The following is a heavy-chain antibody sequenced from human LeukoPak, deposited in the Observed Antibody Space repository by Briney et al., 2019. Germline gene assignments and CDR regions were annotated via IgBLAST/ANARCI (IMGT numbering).Heavy chain of an antibody. CDR3: ARVSNYYGSGNYQKQFDY. J-gene: IGHJ4*02. V-gene: IGHV1-18*01. D-gene: IGHD3-10*01. Sequence: PAASVKVSCKASGYTFTSYGISWVRQAPGQGLEWMGWISAYNGNTNYAQKLQGRVTMTTDTSTSTAYMELRSLRSDDTAVYYCARVSNYYGSGNYQKQFDYWGQGTLVTVSS. CDR1: GYTFTSYG. CDR2: ISAYNGNT.